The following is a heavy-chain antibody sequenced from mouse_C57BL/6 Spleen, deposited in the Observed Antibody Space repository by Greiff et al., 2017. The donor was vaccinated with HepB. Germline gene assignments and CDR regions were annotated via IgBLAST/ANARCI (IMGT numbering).Heavy chain of an antibody. V-gene: IGHV2-6-1*01. CDR2: IWSDGST. CDR3: ARHRGDSSGAWFAY. Sequence: LQESGPGLVAPSQSLSITCTVSGFSLTSYGVHWVRQPPGKGLEWLVVIWSDGSTTYNSALKSRLSISKDNSKSQVFLKMNSLQTDDTAMYYCARHRGDSSGAWFAYWGQGTLVTVSA. J-gene: IGHJ3*01. CDR1: GFSLTSYG. D-gene: IGHD3-2*02.